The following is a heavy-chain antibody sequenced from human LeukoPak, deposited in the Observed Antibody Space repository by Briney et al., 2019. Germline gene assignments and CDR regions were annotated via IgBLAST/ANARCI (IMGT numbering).Heavy chain of an antibody. J-gene: IGHJ3*02. CDR3: ARGGPGYRDAYDI. Sequence: GGSLRLSCAASGFTVTSTYMTWVRQAPGRGLEWVLVIYSGGTTYYSNSVKGRVTISRDKGTNSLHLQMNGLRHEDTALYSCARGGPGYRDAYDIWGQGTMVTVSS. D-gene: IGHD3-9*01. CDR1: GFTVTSTY. V-gene: IGHV3-66*01. CDR2: IYSGGTT.